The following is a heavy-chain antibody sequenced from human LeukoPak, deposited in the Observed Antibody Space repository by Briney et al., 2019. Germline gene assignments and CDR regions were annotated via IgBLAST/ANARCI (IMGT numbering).Heavy chain of an antibody. CDR2: ISAYNGNT. CDR1: GYTFTSYG. Sequence: ASVKVSCTASGYTFTSYGISWVRQAPGQGLEWMGWISAYNGNTNYAQKLQGRVTMTTDTSTSTAYMELRSLRSDDTAVYYCARESNWSSYYGSGSYYGYPKEFDPWGQGTLVTVSS. D-gene: IGHD3-10*01. CDR3: ARESNWSSYYGSGSYYGYPKEFDP. J-gene: IGHJ5*02. V-gene: IGHV1-18*01.